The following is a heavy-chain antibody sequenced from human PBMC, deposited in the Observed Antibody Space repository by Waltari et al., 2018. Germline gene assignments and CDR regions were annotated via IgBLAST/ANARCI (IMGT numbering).Heavy chain of an antibody. CDR2: IYTSGRT. Sequence: QVQLQESGPGLVKPSQTLSLTCPVSGGPIRRGPYYWTWTRQPAGKGLEWIGRIYTSGRTNYNPSLKSRLIISVDTSKNQFSLKLTSVTAADTAVYYCAGQGDYYAFDIWGQGTMLTVSS. CDR3: AGQGDYYAFDI. D-gene: IGHD4-17*01. J-gene: IGHJ3*02. CDR1: GGPIRRGPYY. V-gene: IGHV4-61*02.